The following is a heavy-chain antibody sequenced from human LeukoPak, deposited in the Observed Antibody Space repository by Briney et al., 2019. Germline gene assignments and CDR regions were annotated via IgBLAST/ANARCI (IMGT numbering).Heavy chain of an antibody. D-gene: IGHD2-2*01. Sequence: PGGSLRLSCAASGFTISSNYMNWVRQAPGKGLEWVSSISSSSSYIYYADSVKGRFTISRDNAKNSLYLQMNSLRAEDTAVYYCARATTPQYCSSTSCRLYFDYWGQGTLVTVSS. CDR2: ISSSSSYI. V-gene: IGHV3-21*01. J-gene: IGHJ4*02. CDR1: GFTISSNY. CDR3: ARATTPQYCSSTSCRLYFDY.